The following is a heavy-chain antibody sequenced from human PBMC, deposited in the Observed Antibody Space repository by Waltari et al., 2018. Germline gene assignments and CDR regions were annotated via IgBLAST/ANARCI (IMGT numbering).Heavy chain of an antibody. CDR1: GFRFGDHW. CDR2: INVDGGYI. Sequence: EVHLAESGGGVVQPGGSLRLSCAGSGFRFGDHWMHWVRQAPGKGLEWVSRINVDGGYISYGDSVKGRFTISRDNAKNTVFLQLNSLRAEDTAVYYCARKAGSGYPYGPFYYDNWGQGTLVTVSS. CDR3: ARKAGSGYPYGPFYYDN. D-gene: IGHD5-18*01. V-gene: IGHV3-74*01. J-gene: IGHJ4*02.